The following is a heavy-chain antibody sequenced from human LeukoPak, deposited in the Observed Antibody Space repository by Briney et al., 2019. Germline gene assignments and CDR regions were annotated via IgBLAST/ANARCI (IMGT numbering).Heavy chain of an antibody. Sequence: PSETLSLTCTVSGGSISSGGYYWSWIRQHPGKGLEWIGYIYYSGSTYYNPSLKSRVTISVDTSKNQFSLKLSSVTAADTAVYYCARGTYSSGWYVGYWGQGTLATVSS. CDR2: IYYSGST. V-gene: IGHV4-31*03. J-gene: IGHJ4*02. D-gene: IGHD6-19*01. CDR1: GGSISSGGYY. CDR3: ARGTYSSGWYVGY.